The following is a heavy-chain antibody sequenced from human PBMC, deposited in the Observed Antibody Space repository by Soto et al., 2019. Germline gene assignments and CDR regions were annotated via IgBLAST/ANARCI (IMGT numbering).Heavy chain of an antibody. D-gene: IGHD6-19*01. J-gene: IGHJ5*02. Sequence: QVQLQQWGAGLLKPSETLSLTCAAYGGSFSGYYWSWIRQPPGKGLEWIGEINHSGSTNYNPSLKSRVTVSVDKSKNQFSLKLSSVTAADTAMYYCARGYSSGWYNWCEPWGQGTLVTVSS. CDR2: INHSGST. CDR3: ARGYSSGWYNWCEP. V-gene: IGHV4-34*01. CDR1: GGSFSGYY.